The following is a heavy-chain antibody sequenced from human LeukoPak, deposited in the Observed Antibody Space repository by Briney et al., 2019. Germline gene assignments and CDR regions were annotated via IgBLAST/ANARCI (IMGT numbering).Heavy chain of an antibody. D-gene: IGHD3-3*01. J-gene: IGHJ4*02. V-gene: IGHV4-39*07. CDR3: ARALVDYDFWSGYHFDY. CDR1: GGSISSSSYY. Sequence: SETLSLTCTVSGGSISSSSYYWGWIRQPPGKGLEWIGSIYYSGSTYYNPSLKSRVTISVDTSKNQFSLKLSSVTAADTAVYYCARALVDYDFWSGYHFDYWGQGTLVTVSS. CDR2: IYYSGST.